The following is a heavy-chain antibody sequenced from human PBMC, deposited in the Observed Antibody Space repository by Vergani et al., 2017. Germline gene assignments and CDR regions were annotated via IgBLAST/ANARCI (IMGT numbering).Heavy chain of an antibody. J-gene: IGHJ6*03. CDR1: GYTFTGYY. V-gene: IGHV1-2*02. Sequence: QVQLVQSGAEVKKPGASVKVSCKASGYTFTGYYMHWVRQAPGQGLEWMGWINPNSGGTNYAQKFQGRVTMTRDTSISTAYMELSRLRSDDTAVYYCARATCSGGSCSYYYYMDVWGKGTTVTVSS. D-gene: IGHD2-15*01. CDR2: INPNSGGT. CDR3: ARATCSGGSCSYYYYMDV.